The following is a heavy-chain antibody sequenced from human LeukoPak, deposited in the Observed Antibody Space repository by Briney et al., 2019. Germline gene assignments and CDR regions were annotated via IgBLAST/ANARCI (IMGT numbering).Heavy chain of an antibody. J-gene: IGHJ6*03. CDR1: GFTFRSYG. CDR2: IQNDGSNE. CDR3: AKDRCSNGIGCYYYYMDV. Sequence: PGGSLRLSCAASGFTFRSYGMHWVRQAPGKGLEWVAYIQNDGSNEQYADSVKGRFSISRDSSKIILYLQMSSLRAEDTAVYYCAKDRCSNGIGCYYYYMDVWGKGTTVTISS. D-gene: IGHD2-8*01. V-gene: IGHV3-30*02.